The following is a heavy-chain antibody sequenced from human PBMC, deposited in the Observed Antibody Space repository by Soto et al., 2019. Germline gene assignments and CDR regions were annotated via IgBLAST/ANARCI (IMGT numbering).Heavy chain of an antibody. CDR1: GGSISSYY. CDR3: GREVIWSGYFDY. J-gene: IGHJ4*02. V-gene: IGHV4-59*01. CDR2: IYYSGST. Sequence: PSETLSLTCTVSGGSISSYYWSWIRQPPGKGLEWIGHIYYSGSTDYNPSLKSRVTISVDTSKNQFSLKLSSVTAADTAVYYCGREVIWSGYFDYWGQGTLVTVSS. D-gene: IGHD3-3*01.